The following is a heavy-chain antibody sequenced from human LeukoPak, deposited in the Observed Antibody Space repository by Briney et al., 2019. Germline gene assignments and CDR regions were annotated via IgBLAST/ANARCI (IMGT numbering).Heavy chain of an antibody. CDR3: ARRPLRGASAFDI. CDR2: IYYSGST. V-gene: IGHV4-39*01. J-gene: IGHJ3*02. Sequence: SETLSLTCTVSGGSISSSSYYWGWIRQPPGKGLEWIGSIYYSGSTYYNPSLRSRVTISVDTSKNQFSLKLSSVTAADTAVYYCARRPLRGASAFDIWGQGTMVTVSS. CDR1: GGSISSSSYY. D-gene: IGHD1-26*01.